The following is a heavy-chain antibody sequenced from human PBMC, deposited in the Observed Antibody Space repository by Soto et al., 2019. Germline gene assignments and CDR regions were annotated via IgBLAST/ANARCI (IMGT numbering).Heavy chain of an antibody. J-gene: IGHJ4*02. CDR3: ARRIAARPFSLDY. D-gene: IGHD6-6*01. Sequence: GALRLSCAASGFTFISYSMNWVRQAPGKGLEWVSYISSSSSTIYYADSVKGRFTISRDNAKNSLYLQMNSLRAEDTAVYYCARRIAARPFSLDYWGQGTLVTVSS. CDR1: GFTFISYS. CDR2: ISSSSSTI. V-gene: IGHV3-48*01.